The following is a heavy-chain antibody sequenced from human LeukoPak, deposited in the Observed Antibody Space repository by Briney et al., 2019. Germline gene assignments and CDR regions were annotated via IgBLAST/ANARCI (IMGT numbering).Heavy chain of an antibody. V-gene: IGHV3-9*01. CDR1: GFTIDDYA. CDR3: AKDSSGGPYYYYGMDV. CDR2: ISWNSGSI. J-gene: IGHJ6*02. D-gene: IGHD2-15*01. Sequence: GGSLRLSYAASGFTIDDYAMHWVRQAPGKGLEWVSGISWNSGSIGYADSVKGRFTISRDNAKNSLYLQMNSLRAEDTALYYCAKDSSGGPYYYYGMDVWGQGTTVTVSS.